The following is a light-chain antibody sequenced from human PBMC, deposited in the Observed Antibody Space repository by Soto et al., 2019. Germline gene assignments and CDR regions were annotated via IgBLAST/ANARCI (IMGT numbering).Light chain of an antibody. CDR3: HQYNNLWT. CDR2: GAS. V-gene: IGKV3-15*01. Sequence: LVLTQSPGTLSLSPGERGALSCRASQSVSSRLAWYQQKPGQSPRLLIYGASTRATGIPARFSGSGSGTEFTLTISSLQSEDFGVYYCHQYNNLWTFGQGTKVDIK. J-gene: IGKJ1*01. CDR1: QSVSSR.